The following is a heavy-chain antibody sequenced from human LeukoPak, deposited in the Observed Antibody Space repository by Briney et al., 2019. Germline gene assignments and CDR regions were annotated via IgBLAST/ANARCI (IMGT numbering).Heavy chain of an antibody. V-gene: IGHV3-74*01. J-gene: IGHJ4*02. Sequence: PGGSLRLSCAASGFTFSSYEMNWVRQAPGKGLVWVSRINSDGSSTSYADSVKGRFTISRDNAKNTLYLQMHSLRAEDTAVYYCARAYYYDSGSRNVDYWGQGTLVTVSS. CDR1: GFTFSSYE. D-gene: IGHD3-10*01. CDR2: INSDGSST. CDR3: ARAYYYDSGSRNVDY.